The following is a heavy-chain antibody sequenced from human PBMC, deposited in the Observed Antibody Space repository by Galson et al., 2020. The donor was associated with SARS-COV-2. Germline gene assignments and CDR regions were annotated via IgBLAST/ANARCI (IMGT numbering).Heavy chain of an antibody. CDR1: GFTFSDYT. Sequence: GESLKISCAASGFTFSDYTMHWVRQAPGRVLEWVEVISNDGSQKYYRDSLKGRFTISRDDFKNTLYLQMNSLSGDDSALYYCARSPSSSWHTFDCWGQGTLVTVSS. D-gene: IGHD6-13*01. CDR2: ISNDGSQK. V-gene: IGHV3-30-3*01. CDR3: ARSPSSSWHTFDC. J-gene: IGHJ4*02.